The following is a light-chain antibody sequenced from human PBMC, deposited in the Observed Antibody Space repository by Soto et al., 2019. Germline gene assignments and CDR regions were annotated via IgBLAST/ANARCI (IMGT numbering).Light chain of an antibody. CDR1: QSVRTY. V-gene: IGKV3-11*01. CDR3: LQHNSYPLT. Sequence: EIVLTQSPVTLSLSPGERATLSCRASQSVRTYLAWYQVKPGQAPRLLIYDASSRASGVPARFSGSGSGTEFTLTISSLQPEDFATYYCLQHNSYPLTFGGGTKVEIK. J-gene: IGKJ4*01. CDR2: DAS.